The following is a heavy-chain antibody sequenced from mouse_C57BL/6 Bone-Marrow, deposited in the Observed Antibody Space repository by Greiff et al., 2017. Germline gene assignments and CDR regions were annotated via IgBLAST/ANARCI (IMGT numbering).Heavy chain of an antibody. CDR2: IDPNSGGT. CDR1: GYTFTSYW. CDR3: ARRGLLRYRAY. V-gene: IGHV1-72*01. D-gene: IGHD1-1*01. Sequence: QVQLKQPGAELVKPGASVKLSCKASGYTFTSYWMHWVKQRPGRGLEWIGRIDPNSGGTKYNEKFKSKATLTVDTPSSTAYMQLSSLTSEDSAVYYCARRGLLRYRAYWGRGTLVTVSA. J-gene: IGHJ3*01.